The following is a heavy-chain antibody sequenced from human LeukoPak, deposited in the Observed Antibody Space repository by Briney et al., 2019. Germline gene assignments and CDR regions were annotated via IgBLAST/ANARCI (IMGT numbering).Heavy chain of an antibody. CDR3: ARDGNIAVAGLYYYYGMDV. CDR2: IWYDGSNK. D-gene: IGHD6-19*01. Sequence: GGSLRLSCAASGSTFSSYGMHWVRQAPGKGLEGVAVIWYDGSNKYYADSVKGRFTISRDNSKNTLYLQMNSLRAEDTAVYYCARDGNIAVAGLYYYYGMDVWGQGTTVTVSS. V-gene: IGHV3-33*01. J-gene: IGHJ6*02. CDR1: GSTFSSYG.